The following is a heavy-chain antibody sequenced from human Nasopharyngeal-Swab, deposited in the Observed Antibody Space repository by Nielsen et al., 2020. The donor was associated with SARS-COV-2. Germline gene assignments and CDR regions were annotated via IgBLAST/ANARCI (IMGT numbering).Heavy chain of an antibody. Sequence: ETLSLTCAASGFTFSSYWMHWVRQAPGKGLVWVSRINSDGISTTYADSVKGRFTISRDNAKNTLYLQMNSLRAEDTAVYYCARDLGSSGSSVSLDVWGKGTTVTVSS. J-gene: IGHJ6*04. CDR2: INSDGIST. CDR3: ARDLGSSGSSVSLDV. CDR1: GFTFSSYW. V-gene: IGHV3-74*01. D-gene: IGHD1-26*01.